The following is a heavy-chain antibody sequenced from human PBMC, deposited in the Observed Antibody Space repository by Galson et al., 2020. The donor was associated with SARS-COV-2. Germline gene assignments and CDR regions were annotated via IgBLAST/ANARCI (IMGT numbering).Heavy chain of an antibody. CDR3: ARHGYYDCSGYYFADPIDY. V-gene: IGHV5-51*01. Sequence: GESLKISCKRSGYSFPSYWIGWVRHTPGQGLEWMGIIYPGDSETRSSPSFRGQVTISADRSINTACLQWSSLKASDTAMYYGARHGYYDCSGYYFADPIDYWGQGTQVTVSS. CDR1: GYSFPSYW. CDR2: IYPGDSET. D-gene: IGHD3-22*01. J-gene: IGHJ4*02.